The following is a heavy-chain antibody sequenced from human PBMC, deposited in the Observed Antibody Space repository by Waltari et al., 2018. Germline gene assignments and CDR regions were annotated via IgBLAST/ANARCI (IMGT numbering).Heavy chain of an antibody. V-gene: IGHV3-21*02. CDR1: GFIFSVRT. D-gene: IGHD3-9*01. CDR3: VSDLRESRYMNFYDQ. J-gene: IGHJ4*02. Sequence: EVRLVESGGGLVRPGGSLRLSCATSGFIFSVRTMAWVRQAPGKGLEWVSSISSRSQYIYYAEAVRGRFTISRDNARNSVYLQMDSLRVGDTALYYCVSDLRESRYMNFYDQWGLGTLVTVSS. CDR2: ISSRSQYI.